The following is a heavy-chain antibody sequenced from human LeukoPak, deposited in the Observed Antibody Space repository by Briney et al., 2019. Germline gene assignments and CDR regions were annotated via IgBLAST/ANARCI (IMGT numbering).Heavy chain of an antibody. V-gene: IGHV1-69*13. CDR1: GGTFSSYA. CDR3: ASQISGCQNLDAFDI. CDR2: IIPIFGTA. D-gene: IGHD3-10*01. J-gene: IGHJ3*02. Sequence: SVKVSCKASGGTFSSYAISWVRQAPGQGLEWMGGIIPIFGTANYAQKFQGRVTITADESTSTAYMELSSLRSEDTAVYYCASQISGCQNLDAFDIWGQGTMVTVSS.